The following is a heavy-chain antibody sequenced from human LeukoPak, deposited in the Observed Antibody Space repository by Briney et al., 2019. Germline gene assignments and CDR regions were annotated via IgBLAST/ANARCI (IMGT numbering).Heavy chain of an antibody. Sequence: PGGSLRLSCAASGFTFSDYYMSWIRQAPGKGLEWVSYIRSSGSTIYYAESVKGRFTISRDNAKNSLYLQMNSLRAEDTAVYYCARVDCSSTSCYEFDYWGQGTLVTVSS. CDR2: IRSSGSTI. J-gene: IGHJ4*02. CDR3: ARVDCSSTSCYEFDY. D-gene: IGHD2-2*01. V-gene: IGHV3-11*04. CDR1: GFTFSDYY.